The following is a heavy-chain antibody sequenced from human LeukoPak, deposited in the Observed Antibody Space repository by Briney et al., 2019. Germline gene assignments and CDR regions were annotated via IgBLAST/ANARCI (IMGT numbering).Heavy chain of an antibody. CDR3: ARDCSGGSCYSD. J-gene: IGHJ4*02. CDR2: ISSSSSYI. CDR1: GFTFRSYT. Sequence: GGSLRLSCAASGFTFRSYTMNWVRQAPGKGLEWVSSISSSSSYIYYADSVKGRFTISRDNAKNSLYLQMNSLRAEDTAVYYCARDCSGGSCYSDWGQGTLVTVSS. D-gene: IGHD2-15*01. V-gene: IGHV3-21*01.